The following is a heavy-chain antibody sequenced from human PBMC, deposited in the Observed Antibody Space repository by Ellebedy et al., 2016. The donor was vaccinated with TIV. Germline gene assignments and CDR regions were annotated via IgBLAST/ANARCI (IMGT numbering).Heavy chain of an antibody. V-gene: IGHV3-33*01. CDR3: ARDSSSGWLYYYYGMDV. J-gene: IGHJ6*02. CDR2: IWNDGSNT. Sequence: GESLKISXPASGFMFSDYGMHWVRQAPGKGLEWVAVIWNDGSNTFYADSVKGRFTISRDNSKNTLYLQMNSLRAEDTAVYYCARDSSSGWLYYYYGMDVWGQGTTVTVSS. D-gene: IGHD3-22*01. CDR1: GFMFSDYG.